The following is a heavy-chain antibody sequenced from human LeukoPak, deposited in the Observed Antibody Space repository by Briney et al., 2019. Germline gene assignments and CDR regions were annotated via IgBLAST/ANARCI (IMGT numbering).Heavy chain of an antibody. CDR2: MDPNSGGT. CDR1: GYTFTVYY. CDR3: ARYIVAAGTDY. D-gene: IGHD6-13*01. J-gene: IGHJ4*02. V-gene: IGHV1-2*02. Sequence: ASVKVSCKASGYTFTVYYMHWVRQAPGQGLEWMGWMDPNSGGTYYAQKFQGRVTMTRDTPTSTAYMELSRLRSDDTAVYYCARYIVAAGTDYWGQGTLVTVSS.